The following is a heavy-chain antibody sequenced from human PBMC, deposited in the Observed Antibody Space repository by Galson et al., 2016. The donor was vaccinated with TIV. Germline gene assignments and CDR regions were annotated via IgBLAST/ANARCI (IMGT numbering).Heavy chain of an antibody. CDR3: ASGTYFYDSSGYYPLGF. V-gene: IGHV3-74*01. J-gene: IGHJ4*02. CDR1: GFTVSSNY. Sequence: SLRLSCAASGFTVSSNYMSWVRQAPGKGLVWVSRINSEGSRINYADSLKGRFTISRDNAKNTLYLQINSLRAEDTAVYYCASGTYFYDSSGYYPLGFWGQGTLVTVSS. CDR2: INSEGSRI. D-gene: IGHD3-22*01.